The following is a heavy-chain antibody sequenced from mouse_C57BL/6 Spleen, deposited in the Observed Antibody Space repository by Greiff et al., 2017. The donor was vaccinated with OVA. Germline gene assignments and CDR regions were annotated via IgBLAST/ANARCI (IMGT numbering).Heavy chain of an antibody. CDR1: GYSITSGYY. J-gene: IGHJ1*03. Sequence: DVHLVESGPGLVKPSQSLSLTCSVTGYSITSGYYWNWIRQFPGNKLEWMGYISYDGSNNYNPSLKNRISITRDTSKNQFFLKLNSVTTEDTATYYCARGLYWYFDVWGTGTTVTVSS. CDR3: ARGLYWYFDV. CDR2: ISYDGSN. V-gene: IGHV3-6*01.